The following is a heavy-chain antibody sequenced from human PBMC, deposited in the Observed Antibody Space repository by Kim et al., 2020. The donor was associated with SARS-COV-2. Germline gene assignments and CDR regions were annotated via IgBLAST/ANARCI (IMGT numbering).Heavy chain of an antibody. V-gene: IGHV4-34*01. Sequence: SETLSLTCAVYGGSFSGYYWSWIRQPPGKGLEWIGEINHSGSTNYNPSLKSRVTISVDTSKNQFSLKLSSVTAADTAVYYCARGRGSITMWGDPWGQGTLVTVSS. CDR3: ARGRGSITMWGDP. J-gene: IGHJ5*02. D-gene: IGHD3-3*01. CDR2: INHSGST. CDR1: GGSFSGYY.